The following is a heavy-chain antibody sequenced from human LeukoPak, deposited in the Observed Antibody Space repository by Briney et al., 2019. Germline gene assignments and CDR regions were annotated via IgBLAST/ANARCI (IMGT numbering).Heavy chain of an antibody. CDR2: IKSKTDGGTT. CDR3: TTDLGYGDPYYFDY. J-gene: IGHJ4*02. D-gene: IGHD4-17*01. Sequence: GGSLRLSCAASGFTFSSYGMSWVRQAPGKGLEWVGRIKSKTDGGTTDYAAPVKGRFTISRDDSKNTLYLQMNSLKTEDTAVYYCTTDLGYGDPYYFDYWGQGTLVTVSS. CDR1: GFTFSSYG. V-gene: IGHV3-15*01.